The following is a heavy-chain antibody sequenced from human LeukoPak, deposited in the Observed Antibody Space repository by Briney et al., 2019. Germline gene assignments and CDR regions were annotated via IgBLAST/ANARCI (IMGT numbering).Heavy chain of an antibody. Sequence: SETLSLTCAVYAGSFSGYYWSWIRQPPGKGLERIGEINHSGSTNYNPSLKSRVTISVDTSKNQFSLKLSSVTAADTAVYYCARGAMVRGVRGDYWGQGTLVTVSS. CDR2: INHSGST. CDR3: ARGAMVRGVRGDY. J-gene: IGHJ4*02. V-gene: IGHV4-34*01. D-gene: IGHD3-10*01. CDR1: AGSFSGYY.